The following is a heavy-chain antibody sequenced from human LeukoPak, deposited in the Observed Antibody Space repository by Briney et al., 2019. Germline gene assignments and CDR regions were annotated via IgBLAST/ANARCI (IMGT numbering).Heavy chain of an antibody. D-gene: IGHD2-21*01. CDR3: ARVTVGVYGMDV. J-gene: IGHJ6*02. Sequence: GGSLRLSCAASGFTVSSNYMSWVRQAPGKGLEWVSVIYSGGSTYYADSVKGRFTISRDNSKNTLYLQMNSLRAEDTAVYYCARVTVGVYGMDVWGQGTTVTVSS. CDR1: GFTVSSNY. CDR2: IYSGGST. V-gene: IGHV3-53*01.